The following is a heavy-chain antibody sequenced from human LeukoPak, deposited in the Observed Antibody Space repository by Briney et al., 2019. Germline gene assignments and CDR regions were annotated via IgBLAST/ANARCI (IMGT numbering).Heavy chain of an antibody. CDR2: IIPSDGGT. J-gene: IGHJ4*02. CDR1: GYTFTSYY. V-gene: IGHV1-46*01. CDR3: ARSTYGGNQIDF. D-gene: IGHD4-23*01. Sequence: ASVTVSCKPSGYTFTSYYLHWVRQAPGQGLDWMGVIIPSDGGTAYAQKFQGRLTMTRDTSTSTLYMDLGSLRSEDTAVYYCARSTYGGNQIDFWGQGTLVTVSS.